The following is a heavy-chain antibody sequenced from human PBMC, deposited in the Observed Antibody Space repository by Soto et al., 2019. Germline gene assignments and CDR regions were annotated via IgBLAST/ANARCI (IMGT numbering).Heavy chain of an antibody. Sequence: QVQLVESGGGVVQPGRSLRLSCAASGFTFSSYGMHWVRQAPGKGLEWEAVISYDGSNKYYADSVKGRFTISRDNSKNTLYLQMNSLRAEDTAVYYAWVHYDSSGYFDYWGQGTLVTVSS. V-gene: IGHV3-30*03. CDR1: GFTFSSYG. CDR2: ISYDGSNK. J-gene: IGHJ4*02. D-gene: IGHD3-22*01. CDR3: WVHYDSSGYFDY.